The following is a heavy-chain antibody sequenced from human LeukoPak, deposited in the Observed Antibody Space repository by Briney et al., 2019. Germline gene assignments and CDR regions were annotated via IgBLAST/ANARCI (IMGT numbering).Heavy chain of an antibody. CDR2: ISAYNGNT. CDR1: GYTFNTYG. CDR3: ARDAGRRFGSGSLFENYYYMDV. J-gene: IGHJ6*03. D-gene: IGHD3-10*01. V-gene: IGHV1-18*01. Sequence: ASVKVSCKASGYTFNTYGITWVRQAPGQGLEWMGWISAYNGNTKYAQNFEGRVTMTTDTSTSTAHMELRSLRSDDTAVYYCARDAGRRFGSGSLFENYYYMDVWGNGTTVTISS.